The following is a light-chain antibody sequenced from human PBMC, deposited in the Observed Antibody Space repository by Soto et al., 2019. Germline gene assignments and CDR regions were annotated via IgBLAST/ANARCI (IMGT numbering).Light chain of an antibody. CDR2: SSN. J-gene: IGLJ3*02. CDR1: SSKIANNN. V-gene: IGLV1-44*01. Sequence: QSVLTQPPSASGTPGQRVTISCSGSSSKIANNNVNWFQHLPGTAPKLLIYSSNQRPSGVPDRFSGSQSATSASLAISGLQSDDEADYYCAIWDDSLSGWVFGGGTKLTVL. CDR3: AIWDDSLSGWV.